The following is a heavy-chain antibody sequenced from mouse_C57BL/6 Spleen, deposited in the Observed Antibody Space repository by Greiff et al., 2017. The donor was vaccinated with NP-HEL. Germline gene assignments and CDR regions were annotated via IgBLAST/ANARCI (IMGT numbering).Heavy chain of an antibody. V-gene: IGHV1-80*01. CDR2: IYPGDGDT. CDR3: ARTPLSLYAMDY. CDR1: GYAFSSYW. J-gene: IGHJ4*01. Sequence: QVQLKESGAELVKPGASVKISCKASGYAFSSYWMNWVKQRPGKGLEWIGQIYPGDGDTNYNGKFKGKATLTADKSSSTAYMQLSSLTSEDSAVYFCARTPLSLYAMDYWGQGTSVTVSS.